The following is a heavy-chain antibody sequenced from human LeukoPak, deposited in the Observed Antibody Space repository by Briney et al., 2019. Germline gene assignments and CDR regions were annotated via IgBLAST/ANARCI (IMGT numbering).Heavy chain of an antibody. J-gene: IGHJ6*03. D-gene: IGHD3-10*01. CDR3: ARSGPYYYHYVDV. CDR2: IYHSGST. V-gene: IGHV4-59*08. CDR1: GGSISSHY. Sequence: SETLSLTCTVSGGSISSHYWSWIRQPPGKGLEWIGAIYHSGSTYYNPSLKSRVAISVDTSKNQFSLRLSSVSAADTAAYYCARSGPYYYHYVDVWGKGTTVTVSS.